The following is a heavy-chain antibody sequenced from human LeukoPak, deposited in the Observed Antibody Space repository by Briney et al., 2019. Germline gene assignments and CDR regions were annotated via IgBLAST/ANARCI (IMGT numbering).Heavy chain of an antibody. J-gene: IGHJ4*02. D-gene: IGHD5-12*01. CDR1: GFTFSSCS. Sequence: PGGSLRLSCAASGFTFSSCSMNWVRQAPGEGLEWVAVIWYDGSNKYYADSVKGRFTISRDNSKNTLYLQMNSLRAEDTAVYYCAKGRGYSGYDPFDYWGQGTLVTVSS. V-gene: IGHV3-33*06. CDR3: AKGRGYSGYDPFDY. CDR2: IWYDGSNK.